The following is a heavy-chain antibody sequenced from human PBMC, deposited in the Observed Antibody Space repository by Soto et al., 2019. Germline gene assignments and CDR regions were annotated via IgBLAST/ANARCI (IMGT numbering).Heavy chain of an antibody. V-gene: IGHV3-33*01. CDR3: ERDSSTYYYYYGMDV. Sequence: GGFLRLSCAASGFTFSSYGMHWVRQAPGKGLEWVAVIWYDGSNKYYADSVKGRFTISRDNSKNTLYLQMNSLRAEDTAVYYCERDSSTYYYYYGMDVWGQGTTVNVSS. J-gene: IGHJ6*02. CDR1: GFTFSSYG. CDR2: IWYDGSNK.